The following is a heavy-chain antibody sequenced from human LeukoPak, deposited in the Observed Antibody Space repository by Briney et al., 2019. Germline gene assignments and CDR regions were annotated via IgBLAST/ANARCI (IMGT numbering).Heavy chain of an antibody. CDR1: GFTFDDYA. V-gene: IGHV3-43*02. J-gene: IGHJ4*02. Sequence: GGSLRLSCSASGFTFDDYAMHWVRQAPGKGLEWISLISGYGGSTYYAASVKGRFTISRDNSKNSLYLQMNSLRTEDTALYYCAKAAGEGEPFDYWGQGTLVTVSS. CDR2: ISGYGGST. D-gene: IGHD1-14*01. CDR3: AKAAGEGEPFDY.